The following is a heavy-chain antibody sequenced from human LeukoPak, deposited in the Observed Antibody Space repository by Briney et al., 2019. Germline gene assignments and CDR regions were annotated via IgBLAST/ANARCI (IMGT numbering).Heavy chain of an antibody. CDR3: AAYYSRGTYYFDY. D-gene: IGHD6-13*01. J-gene: IGHJ4*02. Sequence: TSETLSLTCGVSGGSISSYYWSWIRQPPGKGLEWIGYIYYSGSTNYNPSLKSRVTISVDTSKNQFSLKLSSVTAADAAVYYCAAYYSRGTYYFDYWGQGTLVTVSS. CDR1: GGSISSYY. V-gene: IGHV4-59*08. CDR2: IYYSGST.